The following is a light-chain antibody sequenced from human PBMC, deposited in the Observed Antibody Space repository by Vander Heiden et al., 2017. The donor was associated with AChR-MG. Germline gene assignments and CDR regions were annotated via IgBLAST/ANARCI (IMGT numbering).Light chain of an antibody. CDR2: WAS. Sequence: DIVMTQSPDSLAGSLGERATINCKSSQSILYSSNNKNYLAWYQQKPGQPPKLLISWASTRESGVPDRFSGSGSGTDFTLTISSLQAEDVAVYYCQQYYNTPITFGQGTRLEIK. CDR1: QSILYSSNNKNY. CDR3: QQYYNTPIT. J-gene: IGKJ5*01. V-gene: IGKV4-1*01.